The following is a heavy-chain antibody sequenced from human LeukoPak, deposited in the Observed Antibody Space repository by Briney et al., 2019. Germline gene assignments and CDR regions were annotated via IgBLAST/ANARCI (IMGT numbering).Heavy chain of an antibody. CDR2: INPSGGST. J-gene: IGHJ3*02. CDR3: ASTYCGGDCYSMGAFDI. Sequence: ASVKVSCKASGYTFTSYYMHWVRQAPGQGLEWMGIINPSGGSTSYAQKFQGRVTMTRDMSTSTVYMELSSLRSEDTAVYYCASTYCGGDCYSMGAFDIWGQGTTVTISS. V-gene: IGHV1-46*01. CDR1: GYTFTSYY. D-gene: IGHD2-21*02.